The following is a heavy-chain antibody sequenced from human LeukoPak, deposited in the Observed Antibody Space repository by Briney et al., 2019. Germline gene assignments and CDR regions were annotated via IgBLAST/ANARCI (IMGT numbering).Heavy chain of an antibody. J-gene: IGHJ2*01. CDR2: IYYTGNT. D-gene: IGHD6-25*01. CDR3: ARYLAAGYFDL. CDR1: GGSIVRYY. Sequence: PETLSLTCSVSGGSIVRYYWSWIRQPPGKGLEWIGYIYYTGNTNYNPSLKSRLTISVDTSKNQFSLKLSSVTAADTAVYYCARYLAAGYFDLWGRGTLVTVSP. V-gene: IGHV4-59*08.